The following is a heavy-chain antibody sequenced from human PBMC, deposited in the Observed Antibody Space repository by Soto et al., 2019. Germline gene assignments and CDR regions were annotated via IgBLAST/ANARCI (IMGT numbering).Heavy chain of an antibody. V-gene: IGHV1-46*01. J-gene: IGHJ4*02. D-gene: IGHD3-10*01. CDR2: IHPRGDFT. CDR3: VKHQVSLVRGISPFDY. Sequence: ASVKVSCKSSGFPFTSYYMHWVRQAPGQGLEWKGVIHPRGDFTIYAEKFEARVTMTRDTSTSTDYLELRSLRLEDTAVYYCVKHQVSLVRGISPFDYWGQGALVTVSS. CDR1: GFPFTSYY.